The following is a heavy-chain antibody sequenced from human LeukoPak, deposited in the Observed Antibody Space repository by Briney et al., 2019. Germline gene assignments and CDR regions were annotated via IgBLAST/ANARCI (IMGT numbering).Heavy chain of an antibody. D-gene: IGHD3-22*01. V-gene: IGHV3-21*04. Sequence: PGGSLRLSCAASGFTFSSYAMSWVRQAPGKGLEWVSSISTSNSYIYYADSVKGRFTISRDNAKNSLYLQMNSLRAEDTAVYYCAKDLHYDSSGYYGDAFDIWGQGTMVTVSS. J-gene: IGHJ3*02. CDR2: ISTSNSYI. CDR1: GFTFSSYA. CDR3: AKDLHYDSSGYYGDAFDI.